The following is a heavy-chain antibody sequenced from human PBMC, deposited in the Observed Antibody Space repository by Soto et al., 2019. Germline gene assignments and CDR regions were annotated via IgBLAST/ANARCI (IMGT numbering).Heavy chain of an antibody. Sequence: QVQLVQSGAEEKKPGASVKVSCKTSGYTFTGYAMHWVRQAPGQRPEWMGWINAGNGNTKYSQKFQGRVTITRGTSASTAYMELSSLRSEDTAVYYCARAVAVPADFDYWGQGTLVTVSS. CDR1: GYTFTGYA. D-gene: IGHD6-19*01. CDR2: INAGNGNT. CDR3: ARAVAVPADFDY. J-gene: IGHJ4*02. V-gene: IGHV1-3*05.